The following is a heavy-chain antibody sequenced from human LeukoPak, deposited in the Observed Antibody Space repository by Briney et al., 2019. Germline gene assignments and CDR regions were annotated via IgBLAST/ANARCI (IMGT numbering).Heavy chain of an antibody. CDR1: GGTFSSYA. Sequence: GASVKVSCKASGGTFSSYAISWVRQAPGQGLEWMGGIIPIFGTANHAQKFQGRVTMTEDTSTDTAYMELSSLRSEDTAVYYCATVPPGTIFGYYFDYWGQGTLVTVSS. D-gene: IGHD3-3*01. J-gene: IGHJ4*02. CDR3: ATVPPGTIFGYYFDY. V-gene: IGHV1-69*06. CDR2: IIPIFGTA.